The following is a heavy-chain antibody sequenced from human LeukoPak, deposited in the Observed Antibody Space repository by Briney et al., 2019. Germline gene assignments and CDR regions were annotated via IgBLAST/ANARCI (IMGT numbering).Heavy chain of an antibody. V-gene: IGHV3-30*03. CDR3: ATDRGWRTSGYYLYYFEY. D-gene: IGHD3-3*01. Sequence: GRSLRLSCVASGFTFSNYAMHWVRQAPGKGLEWAAVISHDGKERYYGGPAKGRYTISRDNSKNTLYFQMNTVRTEDTAIYYCATDRGWRTSGYYLYYFEYWGQGTLVTYSS. CDR2: ISHDGKER. CDR1: GFTFSNYA. J-gene: IGHJ4*02.